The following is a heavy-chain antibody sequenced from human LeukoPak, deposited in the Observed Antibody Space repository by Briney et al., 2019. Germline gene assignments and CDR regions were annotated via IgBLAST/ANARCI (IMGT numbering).Heavy chain of an antibody. V-gene: IGHV3-9*03. CDR2: IGWNSVRI. Sequence: PGGSLRLSCAASGFTFNDYAMHWVRQAPGKGLEWVSGIGWNSVRIGYADSVKGRFTISRDNAKNSLYLQMNSLRAEDMALYFCAKRGSSGWPHFDYWGRGTLVTVSS. D-gene: IGHD6-19*01. CDR3: AKRGSSGWPHFDY. CDR1: GFTFNDYA. J-gene: IGHJ4*02.